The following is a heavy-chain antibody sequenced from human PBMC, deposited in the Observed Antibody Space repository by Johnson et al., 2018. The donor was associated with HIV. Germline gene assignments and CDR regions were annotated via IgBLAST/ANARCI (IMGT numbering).Heavy chain of an antibody. J-gene: IGHJ3*02. CDR2: IKEDGSEK. Sequence: VQLVESGGGVVQPGGSLRLSCAASGFTFSSYWMSWVRQAPGKGLEWVANIKEDGSEKDYVDSVKGRFTISRDNPKNSLYLQMNSLRAGDTAVYYCARVAVAGTYAFDIWGEGTMVTVSS. V-gene: IGHV3-7*02. CDR1: GFTFSSYW. D-gene: IGHD6-19*01. CDR3: ARVAVAGTYAFDI.